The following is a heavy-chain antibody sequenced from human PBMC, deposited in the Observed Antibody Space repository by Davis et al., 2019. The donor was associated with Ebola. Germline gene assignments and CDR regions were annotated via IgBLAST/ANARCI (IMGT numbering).Heavy chain of an antibody. Sequence: PGGSLRLSCSASGFIFSTYVMSWVRQAPGKGLEWVSTYGTSADTYYADSVKGRFTISRDNSKNTLYLQMNSLRAEDTAVYYCARDWKSGSDFDYWGQGTLVIISS. CDR3: ARDWKSGSDFDY. J-gene: IGHJ4*02. D-gene: IGHD1-26*01. CDR2: GTSADT. V-gene: IGHV3-23*01. CDR1: GFIFSTYV.